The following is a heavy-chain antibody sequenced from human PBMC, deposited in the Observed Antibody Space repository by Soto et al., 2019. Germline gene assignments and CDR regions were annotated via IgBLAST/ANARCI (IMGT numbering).Heavy chain of an antibody. D-gene: IGHD6-6*01. CDR1: GGSISSGGYY. Sequence: SETLSLTCTVSGGSISSGGYYWSWIRQHPGKGLEWIGHIYYSGSTYYNPSLKSRVTISVDTSKNQFSLKLSSVTAADTAVYYCARAGIAARDYFDYWGQGTLVTVSS. CDR3: ARAGIAARDYFDY. J-gene: IGHJ4*02. CDR2: IYYSGST. V-gene: IGHV4-31*03.